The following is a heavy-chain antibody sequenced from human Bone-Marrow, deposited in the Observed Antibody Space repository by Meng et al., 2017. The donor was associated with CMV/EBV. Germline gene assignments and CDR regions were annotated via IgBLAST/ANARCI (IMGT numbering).Heavy chain of an antibody. CDR3: ARDLEYYYDSSGYSGFVY. D-gene: IGHD3-22*01. V-gene: IGHV3-21*01. CDR1: GFTFSSYS. J-gene: IGHJ4*02. Sequence: GESLKISCAASGFTFSSYSMNWVRQAPGKGLEWVSSISSSSSYIYYADSVKGRFTISRDNAKNSLYLQINSLRAEDTAVYYCARDLEYYYDSSGYSGFVYWGQGTLVTVSS. CDR2: ISSSSSYI.